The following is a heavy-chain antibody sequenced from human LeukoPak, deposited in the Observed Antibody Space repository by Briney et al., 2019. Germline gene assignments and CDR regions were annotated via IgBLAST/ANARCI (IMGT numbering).Heavy chain of an antibody. D-gene: IGHD1-26*01. CDR2: IYYNGNT. J-gene: IGHJ6*02. V-gene: IGHV4-61*01. CDR3: ARGRSNYYGMDV. CDR1: GGSISSSSYY. Sequence: SETLSLTCTVSGGSISSSSYYWNWIRRPPGKGLEWIGYIYYNGNTNYSPSLKSRVTMSVDTSKNLFSLKVSSVTAADTAAYYCARGRSNYYGMDVWGQGTTVTVSS.